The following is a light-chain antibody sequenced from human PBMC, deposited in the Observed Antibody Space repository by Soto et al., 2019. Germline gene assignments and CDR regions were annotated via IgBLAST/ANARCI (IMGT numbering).Light chain of an antibody. Sequence: PGQSITISCTGTSSDVGGYNYVSWYHQHPGKAPKLMIYDVSNRPSGVSNRFSGSKSGNTASLTISGLQAEDEADYYCSSYTSSSTLLYVFGTGTKVTVL. V-gene: IGLV2-14*04. CDR1: SSDVGGYNY. CDR2: DVS. J-gene: IGLJ1*01. CDR3: SSYTSSSTLLYV.